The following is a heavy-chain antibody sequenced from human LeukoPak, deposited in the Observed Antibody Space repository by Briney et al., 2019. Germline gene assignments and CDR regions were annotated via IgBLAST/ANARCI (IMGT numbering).Heavy chain of an antibody. CDR3: ARHYNPPAYYFDY. Sequence: AETLSLTCTVSGGSISSSSYYWGWIRQPPGKGLEWIGSIYYSGSTYYNPSLKSRVTISVDTSKNQFSLKLSSVTAADTAVYYCARHYNPPAYYFDYWGQGTLVTVSS. D-gene: IGHD1-1*01. CDR1: GGSISSSSYY. J-gene: IGHJ4*02. CDR2: IYYSGST. V-gene: IGHV4-39*01.